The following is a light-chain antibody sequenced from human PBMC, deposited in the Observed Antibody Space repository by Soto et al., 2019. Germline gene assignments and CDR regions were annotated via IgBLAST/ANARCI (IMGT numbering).Light chain of an antibody. CDR1: QSISSW. CDR2: KAS. Sequence: DIQMTQSPSTLSASVGGSVTTTCPTSQSISSWLAWYQQKTGKDPKLLIYKASTLKSGVPSRFSGSGSGTEFTLTISRLQPDEFATYYCQHYNSYPEAFGQGTKVDIK. J-gene: IGKJ1*01. V-gene: IGKV1-5*03. CDR3: QHYNSYPEA.